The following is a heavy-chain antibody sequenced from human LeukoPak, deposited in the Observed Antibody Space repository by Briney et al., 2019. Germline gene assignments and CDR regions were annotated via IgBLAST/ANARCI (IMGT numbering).Heavy chain of an antibody. D-gene: IGHD3-3*01. CDR3: ARRSTYEFDL. Sequence: GESLKISCKGSGYSFTSQWIGWVRQMPGKGLEWMGIIYPGDSDTTYSPSFQGQVTISADKSISNASPQWSSLKASDTAMYYCARRSTYEFDLWGQGTLVTVSS. J-gene: IGHJ5*02. CDR1: GYSFTSQW. CDR2: IYPGDSDT. V-gene: IGHV5-51*01.